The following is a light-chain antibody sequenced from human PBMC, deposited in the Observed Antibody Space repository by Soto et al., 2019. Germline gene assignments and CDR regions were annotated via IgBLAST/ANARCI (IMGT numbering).Light chain of an antibody. CDR3: QHLNSYPTWT. Sequence: EIVMTQSPATLSVSPGGRATLSCRASQSISDTLAWYQQKPGQAPRLLIHGASTRATGFPARFSGSGSGTDFTLTISSLQSEDFATYYCQHLNSYPTWTFGQGTKVDI. V-gene: IGKV3-15*01. CDR2: GAS. CDR1: QSISDT. J-gene: IGKJ1*01.